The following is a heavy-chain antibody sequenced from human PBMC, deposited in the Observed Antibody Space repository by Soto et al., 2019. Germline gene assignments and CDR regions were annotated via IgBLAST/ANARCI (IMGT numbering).Heavy chain of an antibody. V-gene: IGHV3-21*01. J-gene: IGHJ3*02. Sequence: EVQLVESGGGLVKPGGSLRLSCAASGFTFSSYSMNWVRQAPGKGLEWVSSISSSSSYIYYADSVKGRFTISRDNAKNSLLLRMNSLRAEDTAVYYCARDRESGYDAFDIWGQGTMVTVSS. CDR3: ARDRESGYDAFDI. CDR1: GFTFSSYS. CDR2: ISSSSSYI. D-gene: IGHD3-10*01.